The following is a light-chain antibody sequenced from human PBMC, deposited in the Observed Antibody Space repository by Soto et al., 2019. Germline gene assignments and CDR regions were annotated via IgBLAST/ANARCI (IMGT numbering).Light chain of an antibody. CDR1: QTVSNTF. V-gene: IGKV3-20*01. CDR3: RQYGRSLEFA. Sequence: IVLTQSPGTLSLSPGERATLSCRASQTVSNTFLAWYQEKPGRGPRLLIYGASTRATGVPDRFSGSGSGTDFTLTISRLDPEDFAVYYCRQYGRSLEFAVGGGTKVEIK. CDR2: GAS. J-gene: IGKJ4*01.